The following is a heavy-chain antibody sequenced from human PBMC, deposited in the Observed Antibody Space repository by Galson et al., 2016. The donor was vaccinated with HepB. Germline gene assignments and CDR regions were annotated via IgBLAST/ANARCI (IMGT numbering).Heavy chain of an antibody. CDR3: TTYRGPTWTFFDY. Sequence: SLRLSCAASGFTFSRYGMHWVRQAPGEGLEWVAIMSYDGGERYYADSVKGRFTISRDNSKNTLHLQMNSLRAEDTATYYCTTYRGPTWTFFDYWGQGTLVTVSS. CDR2: MSYDGGER. V-gene: IGHV3-30*03. CDR1: GFTFSRYG. J-gene: IGHJ4*02. D-gene: IGHD3/OR15-3a*01.